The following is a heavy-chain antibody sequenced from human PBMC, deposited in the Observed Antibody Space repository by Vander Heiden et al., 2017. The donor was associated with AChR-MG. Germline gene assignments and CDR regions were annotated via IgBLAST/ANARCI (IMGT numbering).Heavy chain of an antibody. Sequence: QVQLAPSGAEVKKPGSSVKVSCKASGGTFSSYAISWVRQAPGQGLEWMGGIILMFNTPNYAQKFQGRLTITADKSTWTAYMELSSLRSEDTAVYYCARTAYCGGDCYRNWFDPWGQGTLVTVSS. V-gene: IGHV1-69*06. J-gene: IGHJ5*02. CDR3: ARTAYCGGDCYRNWFDP. CDR2: IILMFNTP. CDR1: GGTFSSYA. D-gene: IGHD2-21*02.